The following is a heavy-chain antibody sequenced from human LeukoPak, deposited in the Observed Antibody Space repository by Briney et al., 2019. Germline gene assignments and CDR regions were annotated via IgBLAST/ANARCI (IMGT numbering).Heavy chain of an antibody. Sequence: GASVKVSCKASGGTFSSYAISWVRQAPGQGLEWMGRIIPILGIANYAQKFQGRVTITADKSTSTAYMELSSLRSEDTAVYYCARDHVYYYDSSGPFDYWGQGTLVTVSS. CDR2: IIPILGIA. CDR1: GGTFSSYA. D-gene: IGHD3-22*01. J-gene: IGHJ4*02. V-gene: IGHV1-69*04. CDR3: ARDHVYYYDSSGPFDY.